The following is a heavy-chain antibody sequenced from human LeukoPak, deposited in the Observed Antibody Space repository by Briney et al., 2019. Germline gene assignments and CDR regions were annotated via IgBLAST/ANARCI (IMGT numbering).Heavy chain of an antibody. V-gene: IGHV1-46*01. D-gene: IGHD2-15*01. J-gene: IGHJ4*02. Sequence: GASVKVSCKASGYTFTSYFIHWVRQAPGQGLEWMGIINPGGGTTTYAQKFQGRVTMTRDMSTSTVYMELSSLRSEDTAVYYCARAGGYCGRISCPYYFDYWGQGSLVAVSS. CDR1: GYTFTSYF. CDR2: INPGGGTT. CDR3: ARAGGYCGRISCPYYFDY.